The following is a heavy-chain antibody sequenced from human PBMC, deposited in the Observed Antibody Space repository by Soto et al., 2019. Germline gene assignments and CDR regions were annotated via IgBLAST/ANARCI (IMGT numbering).Heavy chain of an antibody. D-gene: IGHD6-13*01. CDR1: GYTFTSYY. J-gene: IGHJ6*02. CDR3: AREIEGIAAARGSSGMDV. V-gene: IGHV1-46*01. Sequence: QVQLVQSGAEVKKPGASVKVSCKASGYTFTSYYMHWVRQAPGQGLEWMGIINPSGGSTSYAQKFKGRVTMTRDTSTSTVYMELSSLRSEDTAVYYCAREIEGIAAARGSSGMDVWGQGTTVTVSS. CDR2: INPSGGST.